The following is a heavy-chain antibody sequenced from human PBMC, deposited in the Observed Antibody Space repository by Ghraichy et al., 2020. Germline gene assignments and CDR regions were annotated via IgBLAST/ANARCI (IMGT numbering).Heavy chain of an antibody. CDR1: GFSLSNARMG. CDR3: ARITVRGYVPVVTHDAFDI. Sequence: SGPTLVKPTETLTLTCTVSGFSLSNARMGVSWIRQPPGKALEWLAHIFSNDEKSYSTSLKSRLTISKDTSKSQVVLTMTNMDPVDTATYYCARITVRGYVPVVTHDAFDIWGQGTMVTVSS. D-gene: IGHD4-23*01. V-gene: IGHV2-26*01. J-gene: IGHJ3*02. CDR2: IFSNDEK.